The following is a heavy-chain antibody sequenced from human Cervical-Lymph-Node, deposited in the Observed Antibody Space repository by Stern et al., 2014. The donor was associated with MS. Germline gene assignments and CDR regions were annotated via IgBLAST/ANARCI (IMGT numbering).Heavy chain of an antibody. CDR2: IYHSGPS. V-gene: IGHV4-4*02. Sequence: QLQLQESGPGLVKPSGTLSLTCAVSGGSVSSTNWWCWVRQSPGKGLEWIGNIYHSGPSTYRPSLRSRVSISLDNPKNHLSLHLTSVTAADTAVYYCARERQQYCNSEGCSYWYFDLWGRGTLVTVSS. CDR3: ARERQQYCNSEGCSYWYFDL. D-gene: IGHD2/OR15-2a*01. J-gene: IGHJ2*01. CDR1: GGSVSSTNW.